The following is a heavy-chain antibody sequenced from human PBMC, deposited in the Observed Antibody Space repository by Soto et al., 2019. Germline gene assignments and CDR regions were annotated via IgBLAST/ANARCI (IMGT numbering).Heavy chain of an antibody. CDR1: GFTFSSYA. Sequence: EVQLLESGGGLVQPGGSLRLSCAASGFTFSSYAMSWVRQAPGKGLEWVSAISGSGGSTYYADSVKGRFTISRDNSKNTLYLQMNSLRAEDTAVDYCAKSPLGLVTMGREVGDYWGQGTLVTVSS. D-gene: IGHD3-10*01. V-gene: IGHV3-23*01. CDR2: ISGSGGST. J-gene: IGHJ4*02. CDR3: AKSPLGLVTMGREVGDY.